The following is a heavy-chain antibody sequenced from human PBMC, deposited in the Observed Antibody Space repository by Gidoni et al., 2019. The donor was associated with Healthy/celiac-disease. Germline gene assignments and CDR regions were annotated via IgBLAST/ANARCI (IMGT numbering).Heavy chain of an antibody. Sequence: EVQLVESGGGLVQPGRSLRLSCTASGFTFGDYAMSWVRQAPGKGLEWVGFIRSKAYGGTTEYAASVKGRFTISRDDSKSIAYLQMNSLKTEDTAVYYCTRVKFPAHWYFDLWGRGTLVTVSS. CDR1: GFTFGDYA. V-gene: IGHV3-49*04. J-gene: IGHJ2*01. CDR2: IRSKAYGGTT. CDR3: TRVKFPAHWYFDL.